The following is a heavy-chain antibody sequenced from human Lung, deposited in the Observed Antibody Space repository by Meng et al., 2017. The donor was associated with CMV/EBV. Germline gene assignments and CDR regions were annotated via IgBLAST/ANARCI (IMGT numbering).Heavy chain of an antibody. CDR3: ARSSWWLTPGGYGMDV. D-gene: IGHD2-15*01. J-gene: IGHJ6*02. V-gene: IGHV3-48*03. CDR1: GFTFSSYE. CDR2: ISTSGTTI. Sequence: GGSLRLFCAASGFTFSSYEMNWVRQAPGKGLGWVAYISTSGTTINYADSVRGRFTISRDNAKNSLFLQMNSLRAEDTAVYYCARSSWWLTPGGYGMDVWGQGTTVTVSS.